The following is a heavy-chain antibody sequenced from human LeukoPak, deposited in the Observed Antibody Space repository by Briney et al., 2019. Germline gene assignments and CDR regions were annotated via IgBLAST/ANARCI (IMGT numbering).Heavy chain of an antibody. J-gene: IGHJ3*02. V-gene: IGHV1-2*02. Sequence: ASVKVSCKASGYTFSDYYIHWVRQAPGQGLEWMGWISPNNGVTKSAQKFQGRVTMTRDTSISTAYMDLGRLRSDDTAVYYCARDGGLDIWGQGTMVTVSS. CDR3: ARDGGLDI. D-gene: IGHD2-15*01. CDR2: ISPNNGVT. CDR1: GYTFSDYY.